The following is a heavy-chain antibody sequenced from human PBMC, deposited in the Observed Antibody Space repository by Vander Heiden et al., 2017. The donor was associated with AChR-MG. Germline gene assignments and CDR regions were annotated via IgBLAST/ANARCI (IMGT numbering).Heavy chain of an antibody. V-gene: IGHV1-69*18. CDR3: TRGLTMARGVPDAMDV. CDR1: GDSFNISA. D-gene: IGHD3-10*01. J-gene: IGHJ6*02. CDR2: FFPLFGST. Sequence: QVQLVQSGDEVRKAGSSVKVSCKTSGDSFNISAISWAQQAPGQGLEWMGKFFPLFGSTSYAQKFQGRVTIAADESTNTAYMELSRLRSEDSAVYYCTRGLTMARGVPDAMDVWGQGTTVTVSS.